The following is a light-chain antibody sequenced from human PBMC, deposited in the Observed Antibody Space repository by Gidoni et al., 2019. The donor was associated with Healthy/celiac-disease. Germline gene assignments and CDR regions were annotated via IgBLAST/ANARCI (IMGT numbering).Light chain of an antibody. CDR2: DNN. J-gene: IGLJ3*02. CDR3: GTWDSSLSVPV. Sequence: QSVFTQPPSVSAAPGQKVTISCSGSSSNIGNNYVSWYQQLPGTAPKLLIYDNNKRPSGIPDRFSGSKSGTSATLGITGLQTGDEADYYCGTWDSSLSVPVFGGGTKLTVL. CDR1: SSNIGNNY. V-gene: IGLV1-51*01.